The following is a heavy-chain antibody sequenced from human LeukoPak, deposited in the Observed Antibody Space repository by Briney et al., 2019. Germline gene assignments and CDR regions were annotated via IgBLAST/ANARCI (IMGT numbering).Heavy chain of an antibody. CDR2: IYTSGNT. J-gene: IGHJ4*02. CDR1: GGSINNYY. Sequence: PSETLSLTCAVYGGSINNYYWSWIRQPAGKGLEWIGRIYTSGNTNYNPSLKSRVTMSVDTSKNQFSLNLSSVTAADTAVYFCARCLVVGFDSSGYYSYFDYWGQGMLVTVSS. V-gene: IGHV4-59*10. CDR3: ARCLVVGFDSSGYYSYFDY. D-gene: IGHD3-22*01.